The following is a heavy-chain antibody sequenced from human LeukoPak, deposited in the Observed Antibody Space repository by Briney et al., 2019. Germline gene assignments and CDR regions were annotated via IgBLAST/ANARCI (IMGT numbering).Heavy chain of an antibody. CDR3: ASYYYDSSGTDAFDI. D-gene: IGHD3-22*01. V-gene: IGHV4-39*07. CDR2: IYYSGST. Sequence: SETLSLTCTVSGGSISSSSYYWGWIRQPPGKGLEWIGSIYYSGSTYYNPSLKSRVTISVDTSKNQFSLKLSSVTAADTAVYYCASYYYDSSGTDAFDIWGQGTMVTVSS. J-gene: IGHJ3*02. CDR1: GGSISSSSYY.